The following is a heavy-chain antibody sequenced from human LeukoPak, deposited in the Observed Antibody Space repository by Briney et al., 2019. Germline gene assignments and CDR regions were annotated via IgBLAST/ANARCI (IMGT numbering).Heavy chain of an antibody. CDR1: GFTFDDYA. Sequence: GGSLRLSCAASGFTFDDYAMHWVRQAPGKGLEWVSLISGDGGSTYYADSVKGRFTISRDNSKNSLYLQMNSLRTEDTALYYCVKAIAVTPLGLYYYGMDVWGQGTTVTVSS. CDR3: VKAIAVTPLGLYYYGMDV. V-gene: IGHV3-43*02. J-gene: IGHJ6*02. D-gene: IGHD6-19*01. CDR2: ISGDGGST.